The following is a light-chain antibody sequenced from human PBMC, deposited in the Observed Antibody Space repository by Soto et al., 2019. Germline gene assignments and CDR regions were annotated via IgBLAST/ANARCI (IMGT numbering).Light chain of an antibody. CDR2: EVI. Sequence: QSVLTQPPSASGSPGQSVTISCTGTSSDVGDYNYVSWHQQHPGKAHNVMIYEVIKRPAGVPDRFSCSKSANTASLTGSGLQAEDEADYYCSSYAGSNNLIFGGGTKVTVL. J-gene: IGLJ2*01. V-gene: IGLV2-8*01. CDR3: SSYAGSNNLI. CDR1: SSDVGDYNY.